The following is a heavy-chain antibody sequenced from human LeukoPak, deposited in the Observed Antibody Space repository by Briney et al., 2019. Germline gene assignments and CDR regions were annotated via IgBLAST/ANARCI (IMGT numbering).Heavy chain of an antibody. J-gene: IGHJ5*02. CDR1: GYTFTGYY. CDR3: ARGSGSYYISWFDP. D-gene: IGHD1-26*01. CDR2: INPNSGGT. Sequence: VASVKVSCKASGYTFTGYYMHWVRQAPGQGLEWMGWINPNSGGTNYAQKFQGRVTMTRDTSISTAYMELSRLRSDDTAVYYCARGSGSYYISWFDPWGQGTLVTVSS. V-gene: IGHV1-2*02.